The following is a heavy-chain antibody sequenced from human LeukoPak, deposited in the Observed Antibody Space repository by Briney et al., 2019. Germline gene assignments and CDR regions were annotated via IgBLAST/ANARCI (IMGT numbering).Heavy chain of an antibody. CDR2: INPNSGGT. Sequence: GASVKVSCKASGYSFTGYYMHWVRQAPGQGLEWMGWINPNSGGTNYAQKFQGRVTMTRDTSISTAYMELSRLRSDDTAVYYCARGSAVWYYYGSGSYFDYWGQGTLVTVSS. J-gene: IGHJ4*02. CDR1: GYSFTGYY. D-gene: IGHD3-10*01. CDR3: ARGSAVWYYYGSGSYFDY. V-gene: IGHV1-2*02.